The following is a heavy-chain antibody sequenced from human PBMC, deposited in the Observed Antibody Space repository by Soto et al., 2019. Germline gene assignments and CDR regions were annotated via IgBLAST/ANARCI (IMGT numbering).Heavy chain of an antibody. Sequence: GGSLRLSCSVFGLTFTSYAMHWVRQAPGKGLEYIASISSEGATTYYADSVKGRFIISRDNSKNTLYLQMSSLRAEDTAVYYCVKDRYVDYWGQGILVTVSS. CDR1: GLTFTSYA. CDR3: VKDRYVDY. V-gene: IGHV3-64D*06. J-gene: IGHJ4*02. CDR2: ISSEGATT.